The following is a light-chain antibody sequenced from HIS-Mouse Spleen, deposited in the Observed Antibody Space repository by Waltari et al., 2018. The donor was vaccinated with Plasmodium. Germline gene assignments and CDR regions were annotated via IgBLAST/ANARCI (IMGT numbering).Light chain of an antibody. CDR2: EVS. CDR1: SSDVGGYNY. V-gene: IGLV2-14*01. CDR3: SSYTSSSTRV. Sequence: QSALTQPASVSGSPGQSLTISCTGTSSDVGGYNYVSWYQQHPGKAPKLMIYEVSNRPSGVSNRCSGSKSGNTASLTISGLQAEDEADYYCSSYTSSSTRVFGGGTKLTVL. J-gene: IGLJ2*01.